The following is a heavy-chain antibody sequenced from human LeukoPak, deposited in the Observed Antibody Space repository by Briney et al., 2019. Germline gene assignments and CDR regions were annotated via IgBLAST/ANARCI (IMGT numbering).Heavy chain of an antibody. CDR1: GFTFRSSA. Sequence: GGSLRLSCAASGFTFRSSAMSWVRQAPGKGLEWVSAISDNGGRAYYADSVRGRFTIFRDNSRSTLYLQMNSLRAEDTAEYYCAKPMTPEAFDIWGHGSMVTVSS. D-gene: IGHD1-14*01. CDR3: AKPMTPEAFDI. V-gene: IGHV3-23*01. J-gene: IGHJ3*02. CDR2: ISDNGGRA.